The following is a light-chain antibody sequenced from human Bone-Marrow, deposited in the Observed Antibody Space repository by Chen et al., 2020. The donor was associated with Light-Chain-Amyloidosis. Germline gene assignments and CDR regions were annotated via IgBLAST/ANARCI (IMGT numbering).Light chain of an antibody. CDR3: SSYTITITLV. J-gene: IGLJ1*01. Sequence: QSALTQPDYVSESPGQSITISCTGTSSDVGGANQVSWYKQHPDKAPKLMIYEVTNRPSWVPDRFSGSKSDNTASLTISGLQTEDEADYFCSSYTITITLVFGSGTMVTVL. CDR2: EVT. V-gene: IGLV2-14*01. CDR1: SSDVGGANQ.